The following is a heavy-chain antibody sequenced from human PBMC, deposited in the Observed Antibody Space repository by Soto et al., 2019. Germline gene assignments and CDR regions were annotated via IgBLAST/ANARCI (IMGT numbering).Heavy chain of an antibody. CDR1: GYTFVSYG. D-gene: IGHD3-10*01. Sequence: ASGKVSCKTSGYTFVSYGISWVRQAPGQGIEWMGWISAYNGNTKSAQKFQGRVTMTTDTSTSTAYMELRSLRSDDTAVYYCARDYGFGYGMDVWGQGTTVTVSS. CDR2: ISAYNGNT. J-gene: IGHJ6*02. V-gene: IGHV1-18*01. CDR3: ARDYGFGYGMDV.